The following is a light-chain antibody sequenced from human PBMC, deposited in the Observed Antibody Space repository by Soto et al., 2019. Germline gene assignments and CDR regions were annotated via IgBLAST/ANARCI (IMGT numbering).Light chain of an antibody. CDR3: QQYKSYPYT. CDR2: DAS. V-gene: IGKV1-5*01. CDR1: QSISSW. Sequence: DIQMTQSPSTLSASVGDRVTITCRASQSISSWLAWYQQKPGKAPTLLIYDASSLESGVPSRFSGSGSGPEFTVTISSLQPDDFEIYHCQQYKSYPYTFGQGTKLDIK. J-gene: IGKJ2*01.